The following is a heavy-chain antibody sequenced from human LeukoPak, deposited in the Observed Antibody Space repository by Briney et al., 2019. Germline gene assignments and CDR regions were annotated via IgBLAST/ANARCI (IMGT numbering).Heavy chain of an antibody. CDR2: ISSNGGST. CDR3: ARYDSSGPDAFDI. D-gene: IGHD3-22*01. Sequence: GGSLRLSCAASGFTFSSYAMHWVRQAPGKGLEYVSAISSNGGSTYYANSVKGRFTISRDNSKNTLYLQMGSLRAEGMAVYYCARYDSSGPDAFDIWGQGTMVTVSS. J-gene: IGHJ3*02. V-gene: IGHV3-64*01. CDR1: GFTFSSYA.